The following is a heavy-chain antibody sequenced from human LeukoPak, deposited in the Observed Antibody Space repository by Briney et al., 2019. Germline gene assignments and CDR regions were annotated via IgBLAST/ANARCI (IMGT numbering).Heavy chain of an antibody. J-gene: IGHJ5*02. V-gene: IGHV3-23*01. CDR3: AKCHTSWFGEIAH. D-gene: IGHD3-10*01. Sequence: GGSLRLSCAASGFTFSSYDMSWVRQAPGKGLEWVSAISGSGGSTYYADSVKGRFTISRDNSKNTLYLQMNSLRAEDTAVYYCAKCHTSWFGEIAHWGQGTLVTVSS. CDR2: ISGSGGST. CDR1: GFTFSSYD.